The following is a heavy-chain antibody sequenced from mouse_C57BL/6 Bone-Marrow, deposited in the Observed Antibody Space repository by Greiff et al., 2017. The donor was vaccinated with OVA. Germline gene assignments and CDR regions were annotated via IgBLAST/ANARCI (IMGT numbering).Heavy chain of an antibody. V-gene: IGHV14-4*01. CDR3: TTSYYDYDGAWFAY. J-gene: IGHJ3*01. D-gene: IGHD2-4*01. CDR2: IDPENGDT. CDR1: GFNIKDDY. Sequence: VQLKQSGAELVRPGASVKLSCTASGFNIKDDYMHWVKQRPEQGLEWIGWIDPENGDTEYASKFQGKATITADTSSNTAYLQLSSLTSEDTAVYYCTTSYYDYDGAWFAYWGQGTLVTVSA.